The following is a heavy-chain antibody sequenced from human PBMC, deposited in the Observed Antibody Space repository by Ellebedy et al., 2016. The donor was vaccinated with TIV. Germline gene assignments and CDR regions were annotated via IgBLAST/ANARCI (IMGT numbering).Heavy chain of an antibody. J-gene: IGHJ4*02. CDR2: IYTSGST. CDR1: GGSVSSSSYY. CDR3: ARGTYYDSSDY. V-gene: IGHV4-61*02. Sequence: MPSETLSLTCTVSGGSVSSSSYYWGWIRQPAGKGLEWIGRIYTSGSTNYNPSLKSRVTMSVDTSKNQFSLKLSSVTAADTAVYYCARGTYYDSSDYWGQGTLVTVSS. D-gene: IGHD3-22*01.